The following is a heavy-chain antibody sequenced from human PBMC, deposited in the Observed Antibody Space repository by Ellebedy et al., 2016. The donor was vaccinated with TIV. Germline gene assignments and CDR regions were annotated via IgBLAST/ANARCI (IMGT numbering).Heavy chain of an antibody. V-gene: IGHV3-23*01. D-gene: IGHD1-1*01. J-gene: IGHJ5*02. Sequence: GESLKISCAASGFTFSSYAMSWVRQAPGKGLEWVSAISGSGGSTYYADSVKGRFTISRDNSKNTLYLEMNSLRAEDTAVYYCVKVAWNNWFDPWGQGTLVTVSS. CDR1: GFTFSSYA. CDR3: VKVAWNNWFDP. CDR2: ISGSGGST.